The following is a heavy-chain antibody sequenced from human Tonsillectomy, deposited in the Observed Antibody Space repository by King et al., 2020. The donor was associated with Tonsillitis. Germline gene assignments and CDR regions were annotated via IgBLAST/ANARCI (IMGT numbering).Heavy chain of an antibody. V-gene: IGHV3-15*01. D-gene: IGHD3-10*01. CDR1: GFTFSNTW. CDR2: XXXXTXXGTX. Sequence: VQLVESGGGLVKPGGSLRLSCAASGFTFSNTWMSWVRXAPGKGXXXVXXXXXXTXXGTXDXAAPXKGRFIIXXXDSKNTLYLXXNSLRAEDTAVYYCTTRGPAFRGFYWGQGTLVTVSS. J-gene: IGHJ4*02. CDR3: TTRGPAFRGFY.